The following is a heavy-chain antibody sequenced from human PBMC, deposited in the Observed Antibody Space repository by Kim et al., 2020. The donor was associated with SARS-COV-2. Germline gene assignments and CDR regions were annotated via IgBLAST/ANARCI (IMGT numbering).Heavy chain of an antibody. CDR3: TRGAVSGNDAFGI. V-gene: IGHV3-30*03. D-gene: IGHD6-19*01. CDR2: MSYDGSVK. J-gene: IGHJ3*02. Sequence: GGSLRLSCEASGFTLTKYGMHWVRLAPGTGLEWVAFMSYDGSVKYYGETVKGRFTISRDTSKNTLFLQMDSLRAEDTAVYYCTRGAVSGNDAFGIWGQGSLVTVSS. CDR1: GFTLTKYG.